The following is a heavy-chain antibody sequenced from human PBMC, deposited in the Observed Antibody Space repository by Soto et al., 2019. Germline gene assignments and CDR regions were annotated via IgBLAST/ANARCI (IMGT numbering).Heavy chain of an antibody. J-gene: IGHJ4*02. CDR2: IDPSDSQT. CDR1: GYSFAGYW. Sequence: GESLKISCKGSGYSFAGYWITWVRQKPGKGLEWMGRIDPSDSQTYYSPSFRGHVTISATKSITTVFLQWSSLRASDTAMYYCARQIYDSDTGPNFQYHFDSWGQGTPVTVSS. D-gene: IGHD3-22*01. V-gene: IGHV5-10-1*01. CDR3: ARQIYDSDTGPNFQYHFDS.